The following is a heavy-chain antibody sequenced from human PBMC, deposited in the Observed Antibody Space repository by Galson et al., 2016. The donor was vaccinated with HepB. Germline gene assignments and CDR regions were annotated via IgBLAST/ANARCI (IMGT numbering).Heavy chain of an antibody. CDR1: GYTFSNYG. CDR3: ARGGYCSRNSCYFSGAFDI. J-gene: IGHJ3*02. V-gene: IGHV1-18*01. CDR2: ISVYNGET. Sequence: SVKVSCKASGYTFSNYGINWVRQAPGQGLEWMGWISVYNGETNYAQKLQGRVTMTTDTSTSTVYMELGSLRSGDTAVYYCARGGYCSRNSCYFSGAFDIWGQGTMVAVSS. D-gene: IGHD2-2*01.